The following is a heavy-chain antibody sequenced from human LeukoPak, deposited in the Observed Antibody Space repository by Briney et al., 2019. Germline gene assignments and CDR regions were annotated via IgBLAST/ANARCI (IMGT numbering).Heavy chain of an antibody. J-gene: IGHJ3*02. V-gene: IGHV1-69*05. D-gene: IGHD3-10*01. CDR1: GGTFSSYA. Sequence: SVKVSCKASGGTFSSYAISWVRQAPGQGLEWMGGIIPIFGTANYAQKFQGRVTITTDESASTAYMELSSLRSEDTAVYYCARGSYGSGSYYNDNDAFDIWGQGTMVTVSS. CDR3: ARGSYGSGSYYNDNDAFDI. CDR2: IIPIFGTA.